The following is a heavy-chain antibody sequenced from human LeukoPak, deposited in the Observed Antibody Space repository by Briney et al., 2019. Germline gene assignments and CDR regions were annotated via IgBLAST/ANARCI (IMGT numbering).Heavy chain of an antibody. Sequence: PSETLSLTCTVSGGSFNSSSYYWSWIRQPPGKGLEWIGYIYYSGGTNYNPFLKTRVTISVDTSKNQVSLKLSSVTAADTAVYYCARLSVTNEYYFDSWGQGTLVTVSS. J-gene: IGHJ4*02. D-gene: IGHD4-17*01. CDR1: GGSFNSSSYY. CDR3: ARLSVTNEYYFDS. V-gene: IGHV4-61*01. CDR2: IYYSGGT.